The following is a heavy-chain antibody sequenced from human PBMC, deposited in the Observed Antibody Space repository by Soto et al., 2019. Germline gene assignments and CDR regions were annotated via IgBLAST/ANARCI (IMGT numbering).Heavy chain of an antibody. J-gene: IGHJ4*02. CDR3: ARDRHDFGDYIRHPD. CDR1: GDSFSRNA. V-gene: IGHV1-69*01. Sequence: QVRLVQSGAEVKKPGSAVKVSCNASGDSFSRNAFNWVRQAPGQGLEWMGRIIPVFGSTIYEQRFQGRLTITADESTQTAYMELTRLTSDDTAMYFCARDRHDFGDYIRHPDWGQGTLVTVSS. CDR2: IIPVFGST. D-gene: IGHD4-17*01.